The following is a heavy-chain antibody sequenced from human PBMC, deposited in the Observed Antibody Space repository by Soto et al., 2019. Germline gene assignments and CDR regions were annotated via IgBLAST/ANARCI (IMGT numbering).Heavy chain of an antibody. CDR2: ISGSGGST. V-gene: IGHV3-23*01. CDR1: GFTFSSYA. D-gene: IGHD3-3*01. J-gene: IGHJ4*02. CDR3: AKGHVLRFLEWLLGNYFDY. Sequence: EVQLLESGGGLVQPGGSLRLSCAASGFTFSSYAMSWVRQAPGKGLEWVSAISGSGGSTYYADSVKGRFTISRDNSKNTLYLQMNSLRAEDTAVYYCAKGHVLRFLEWLLGNYFDYWGQGTLVTVSS.